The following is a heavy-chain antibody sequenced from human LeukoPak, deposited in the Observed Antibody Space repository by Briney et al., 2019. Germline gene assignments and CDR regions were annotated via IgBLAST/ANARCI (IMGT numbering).Heavy chain of an antibody. D-gene: IGHD3-16*01. CDR3: AREALWGFDY. CDR1: GFTFSSYS. Sequence: GGSLRLSCAASGFTFSSYSMSWVRQAPGKGLEWVSSISSSSSYIYYADSVKGRFTISRDNAKNSLYLQMNSLRAEDTAVYYCAREALWGFDYWGQGTLVTVSS. J-gene: IGHJ4*02. V-gene: IGHV3-21*01. CDR2: ISSSSSYI.